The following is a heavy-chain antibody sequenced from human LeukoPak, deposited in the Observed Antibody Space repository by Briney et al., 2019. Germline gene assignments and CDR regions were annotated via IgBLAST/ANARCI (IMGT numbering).Heavy chain of an antibody. CDR3: ARGSTVTTFSDYYYGMDV. V-gene: IGHV3-7*01. D-gene: IGHD4-4*01. Sequence: GGSLRLSCAASGFTFSSYAMSWVRQAPGKGLEWVANIKQDGSEKYYVDSVKGRFTISRDNAKNSLYLQMNSLRAEDTAVYYCARGSTVTTFSDYYYGMDVWGQGTTVTVSS. CDR1: GFTFSSYA. J-gene: IGHJ6*02. CDR2: IKQDGSEK.